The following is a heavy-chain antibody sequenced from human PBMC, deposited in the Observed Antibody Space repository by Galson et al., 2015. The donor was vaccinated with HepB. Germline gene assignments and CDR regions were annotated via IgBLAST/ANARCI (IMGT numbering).Heavy chain of an antibody. J-gene: IGHJ4*02. CDR3: ARENREYCSSTSCYNVPYFDY. CDR1: GYTFTSYG. CDR2: ISAYNGNT. V-gene: IGHV1-18*01. D-gene: IGHD2-2*02. Sequence: SVKVSCKASGYTFTSYGISWVRQAPGQGLEWMGWISAYNGNTNYAQKLQGRVTMTTDTSTSTAYMELRSLRSDDTAVYYCARENREYCSSTSCYNVPYFDYWGQGTLVTVSS.